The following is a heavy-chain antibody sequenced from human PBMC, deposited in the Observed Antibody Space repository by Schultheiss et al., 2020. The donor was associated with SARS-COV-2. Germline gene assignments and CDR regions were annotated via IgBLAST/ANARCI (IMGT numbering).Heavy chain of an antibody. CDR1: GFTFSSYA. Sequence: GGSLRLSCSASGFTFSSYAMHWVRQAPGKGLEYVSAISSNGGSTYYANSVKGRFTISRDNSKNTLYLQMGSLRAEDTAVYYCARDSLDYYDSTEAFDIWGQGTMVTVSS. J-gene: IGHJ3*02. D-gene: IGHD3-22*01. V-gene: IGHV3-64*01. CDR3: ARDSLDYYDSTEAFDI. CDR2: ISSNGGST.